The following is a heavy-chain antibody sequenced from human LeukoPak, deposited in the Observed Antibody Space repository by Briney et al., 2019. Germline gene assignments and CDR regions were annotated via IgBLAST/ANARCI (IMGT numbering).Heavy chain of an antibody. J-gene: IGHJ4*02. D-gene: IGHD4-11*01. Sequence: SGTLSLTCAVSGGSISSSNWWSWVRQPPGKGLEWIGEIYHSGSTNYNPSLKSRVTISVDKSKNQFSLKLSSVTAADTAVYYCARPTTARTIYEYYFDYWGQGTLVTVSS. CDR3: ARPTTARTIYEYYFDY. V-gene: IGHV4-4*02. CDR1: GGSISSSNW. CDR2: IYHSGST.